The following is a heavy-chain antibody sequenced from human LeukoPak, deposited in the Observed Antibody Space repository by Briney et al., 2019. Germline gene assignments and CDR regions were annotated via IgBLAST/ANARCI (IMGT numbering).Heavy chain of an antibody. CDR2: IYHSGIT. Sequence: PETLSLTCTVSGGSISSGTYYWDWIRQAPGKGLEWIGNIYHSGITYYNPSLESRVTMSVDTSKNQFSLKLNSLTAADTAVYYCARHHSALNWFDPWGQGTLVTDSS. CDR1: GGSISSGTYY. J-gene: IGHJ5*02. V-gene: IGHV4-39*01. D-gene: IGHD2-21*01. CDR3: ARHHSALNWFDP.